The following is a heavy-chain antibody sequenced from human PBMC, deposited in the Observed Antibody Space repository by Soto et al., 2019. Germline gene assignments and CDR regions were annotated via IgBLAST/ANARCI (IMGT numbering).Heavy chain of an antibody. CDR2: ISSSGSTI. J-gene: IGHJ3*02. Sequence: PGGSLRLSCAASGFTFSDYYMSWIRQAPGKGLEWVSYISSSGSTIYYADSVKGRFTISRDNAKNSLYLQMNSLRAEDTAVYYCASRGEYCSSTSCYPHDAFDIWGQGTMVTVS. CDR1: GFTFSDYY. CDR3: ASRGEYCSSTSCYPHDAFDI. D-gene: IGHD2-2*01. V-gene: IGHV3-11*01.